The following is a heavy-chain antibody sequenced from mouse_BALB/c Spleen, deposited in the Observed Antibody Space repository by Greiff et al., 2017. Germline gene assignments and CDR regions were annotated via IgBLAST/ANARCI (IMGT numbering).Heavy chain of an antibody. CDR2: IRNKANGYTT. CDR3: AREIYYDYEDYYAMDY. CDR1: GFTFTDYY. Sequence: EVQRVESGGGLVQPGGSLRLSCATSGFTFTDYYMSWVRQPPGKALEWLGFIRNKANGYTTEYSASVKGRFTISRDNSQSILYLQMNTLRAEDSATYYCAREIYYDYEDYYAMDYWGQGTSVTVSS. J-gene: IGHJ4*01. V-gene: IGHV7-3*02. D-gene: IGHD2-4*01.